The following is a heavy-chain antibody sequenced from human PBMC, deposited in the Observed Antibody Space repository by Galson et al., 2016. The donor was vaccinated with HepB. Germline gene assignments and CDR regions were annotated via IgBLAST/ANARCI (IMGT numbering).Heavy chain of an antibody. D-gene: IGHD3-22*01. V-gene: IGHV4-34*01. CDR2: MTDSRRT. J-gene: IGHJ6*02. CDR3: ARGTNYHDSGDYYEYYYFYGMDV. Sequence: SETLSLTCAVYGGSFSGYYWSWIRQPPGKGLEWIGEMTDSRRTNYNPSLKSRVIISVDTFRKQFSLKLSSVAAADPAVYYCARGTNYHDSGDYYEYYYFYGMDVWGQGTTVTVSS. CDR1: GGSFSGYY.